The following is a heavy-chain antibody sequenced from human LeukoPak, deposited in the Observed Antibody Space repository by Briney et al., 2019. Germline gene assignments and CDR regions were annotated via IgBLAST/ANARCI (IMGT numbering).Heavy chain of an antibody. CDR2: ISGSGGST. Sequence: PGGSLRLSXAASGFTFSSYAMSWVRQAPGKGLEWVSAISGSGGSTYYADSVKGRFTISRDNSKNTLYLQMNSLRAEDTAVYYCAKNLNLDPYCGGDCFDAFDIWGQGTMVTVSS. V-gene: IGHV3-23*01. CDR3: AKNLNLDPYCGGDCFDAFDI. D-gene: IGHD2-21*01. CDR1: GFTFSSYA. J-gene: IGHJ3*02.